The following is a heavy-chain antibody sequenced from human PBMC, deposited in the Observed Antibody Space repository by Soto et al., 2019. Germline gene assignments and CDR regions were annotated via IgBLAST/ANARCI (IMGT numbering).Heavy chain of an antibody. D-gene: IGHD6-13*01. CDR3: ARASSSSEGFVP. V-gene: IGHV4-30-2*01. Sequence: KPSETLSLTCAVSGGSISSGGYSWSWIRQPPGKGLEWIGYIYHSGSTYYNPSLKSRVTISVDRSKNQFSLKLSSVTAADTAVYYCARASSSSEGFVPWGQGTLVTVSS. CDR1: GGSISSGGYS. CDR2: IYHSGST. J-gene: IGHJ5*02.